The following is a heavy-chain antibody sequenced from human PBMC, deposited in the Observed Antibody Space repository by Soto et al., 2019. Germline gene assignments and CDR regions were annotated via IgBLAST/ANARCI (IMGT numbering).Heavy chain of an antibody. J-gene: IGHJ4*02. CDR3: ASSDGIAVAGRRGHFDY. CDR1: GYTFTSYA. D-gene: IGHD6-19*01. Sequence: QVQLVQSGAEVKKPGASVKVSCKTSGYTFTSYAMPWVRQAPGQRLEWMGWINAGNGNTKYSQKFQGRVTITRDTSASTAYMELRSLRSDDTAVYYCASSDGIAVAGRRGHFDYWGQGTLVTVSS. CDR2: INAGNGNT. V-gene: IGHV1-3*01.